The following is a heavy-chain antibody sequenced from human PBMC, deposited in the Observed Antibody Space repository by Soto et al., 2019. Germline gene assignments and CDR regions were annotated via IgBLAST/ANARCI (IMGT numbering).Heavy chain of an antibody. CDR1: GGSISSSSYY. Sequence: SETLSLTCTVSGGSISSSSYYWGWIRQPPGKGLEWIGSIYYSGSTYYNPSLKSRVTISVDTSKNQFSLKLSSVAAADTAVYYCARHSPYCSGGSCYSDWFDPWGQGTLVTVSS. J-gene: IGHJ5*02. V-gene: IGHV4-39*01. CDR2: IYYSGST. D-gene: IGHD2-15*01. CDR3: ARHSPYCSGGSCYSDWFDP.